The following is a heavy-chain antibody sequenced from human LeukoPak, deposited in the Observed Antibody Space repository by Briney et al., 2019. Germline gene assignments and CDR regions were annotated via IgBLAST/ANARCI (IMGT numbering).Heavy chain of an antibody. J-gene: IGHJ4*02. CDR2: IYYSGST. V-gene: IGHV4-61*08. D-gene: IGHD3-3*01. CDR3: AREGGFYRPLDY. Sequence: SETLSLTCTVSGGSVSSGDYYWTWIRQPPGQGLEWIGYIYYSGSTNYNPSLKSRVTMSADTSKNQFSLRLTSVTAADTAVYYCAREGGFYRPLDYSGQGTLVTVSS. CDR1: GGSVSSGDYY.